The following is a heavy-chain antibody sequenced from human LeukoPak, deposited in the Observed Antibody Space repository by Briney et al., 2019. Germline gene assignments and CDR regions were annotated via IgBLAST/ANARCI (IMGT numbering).Heavy chain of an antibody. CDR2: ISSSGSTI. CDR1: GFTFSSYE. D-gene: IGHD3-3*02. Sequence: AGGSLRLSCAASGFTFSSYEMNWVRQAPGKGLEWVSYISSSGSTIYYADSVKGRFTISRDNSKNTLYLQMNSLRADDTAVYYCAKAGSIRFDYWGQGTLVTVSS. V-gene: IGHV3-48*03. J-gene: IGHJ4*02. CDR3: AKAGSIRFDY.